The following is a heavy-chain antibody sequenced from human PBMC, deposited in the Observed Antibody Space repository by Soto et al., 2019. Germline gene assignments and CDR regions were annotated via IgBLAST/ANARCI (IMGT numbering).Heavy chain of an antibody. J-gene: IGHJ4*02. CDR3: AKTAAPRGAYYFDY. Sequence: EVQLLDSGGGLVQPGGSLRLSCAASGFTFSNYAMSWVRQAPGKGLEWVSSISGSGSTTYYTDSVKGRFTISRDXSKXXXXXXXXSXRAEDTAIYYCAKTAAPRGAYYFDYWGQGTLLTVSS. CDR2: ISGSGSTT. V-gene: IGHV3-23*01. CDR1: GFTFSNYA. D-gene: IGHD2-2*01.